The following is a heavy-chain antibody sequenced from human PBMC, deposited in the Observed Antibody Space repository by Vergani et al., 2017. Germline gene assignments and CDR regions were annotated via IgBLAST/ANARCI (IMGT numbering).Heavy chain of an antibody. J-gene: IGHJ4*02. CDR2: IKEDGSDN. CDR1: GFTFSSYW. Sequence: EVQLVESGGGLVQPGGSLRLSCAASGFTFSSYWMSWVRQAPGKGLEWVANIKEDGSDNSYVGSVKGRFTISRNNARNSLYLQMNSLKTEDTAVYYCTTDVVVVPGGVYWGQGTLVTVSS. D-gene: IGHD2-2*01. CDR3: TTDVVVVPGGVY. V-gene: IGHV3-7*03.